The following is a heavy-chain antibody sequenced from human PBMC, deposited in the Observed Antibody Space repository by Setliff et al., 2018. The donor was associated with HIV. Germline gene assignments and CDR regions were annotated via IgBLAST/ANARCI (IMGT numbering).Heavy chain of an antibody. Sequence: SETLSLTCTVSGGSISSGTYYWSWIRQPAEKGLEWIGRIYASGSTNYNPSLRSRVAISVDTSKNHFSLNLSSVTAADTAVYYCAGCITGTTHWFDPWGQGTLVTVSS. CDR2: IYASGST. J-gene: IGHJ5*02. V-gene: IGHV4-61*02. D-gene: IGHD1-20*01. CDR3: AGCITGTTHWFDP. CDR1: GGSISSGTYY.